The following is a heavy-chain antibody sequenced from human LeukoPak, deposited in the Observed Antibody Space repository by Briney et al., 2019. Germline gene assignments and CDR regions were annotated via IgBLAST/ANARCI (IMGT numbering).Heavy chain of an antibody. CDR2: IWYDGSNK. V-gene: IGHV3-33*08. J-gene: IGHJ4*02. Sequence: GGSLRLSCAASGFTFSSYAMSWVRQAPGKGLEWVAVIWYDGSNKYYADSVKGRFTISRDNSKNTLYLQMNSLRAEDTAVYYCAREINWNRYFDYWGQGTLVTVSS. D-gene: IGHD1/OR15-1a*01. CDR1: GFTFSSYA. CDR3: AREINWNRYFDY.